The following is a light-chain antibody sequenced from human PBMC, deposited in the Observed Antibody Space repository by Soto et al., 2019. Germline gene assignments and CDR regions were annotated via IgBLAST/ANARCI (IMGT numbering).Light chain of an antibody. CDR2: DAS. Sequence: DRQATYTATTLFATAGDRVTITFRASQSISSWLAWYQHKPGKAPKLLIYDASNLDSGGPSRFSGSGSGTEFSLTISNLQPDDCATYYCQQYENYWTFGQGTKVDIK. J-gene: IGKJ1*01. CDR1: QSISSW. V-gene: IGKV1-5*01. CDR3: QQYENYWT.